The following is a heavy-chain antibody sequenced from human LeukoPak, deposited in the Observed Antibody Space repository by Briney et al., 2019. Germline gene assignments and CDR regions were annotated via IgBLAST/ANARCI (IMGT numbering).Heavy chain of an antibody. D-gene: IGHD2-2*01. J-gene: IGHJ6*02. CDR1: GFTFSTYS. V-gene: IGHV3-21*01. CDR3: ARDLSHCSSSACYSFDYYYGMDV. CDR2: ISSGGTYI. Sequence: PGGSLRLSCVASGFTFSTYSMNWVRQAPGKGLEWVSSISSGGTYIRYGDSVRGRFAIARDNAENTLHLQMNSLRAEDTAVYYCARDLSHCSSSACYSFDYYYGMDVWGQGTTVTVSS.